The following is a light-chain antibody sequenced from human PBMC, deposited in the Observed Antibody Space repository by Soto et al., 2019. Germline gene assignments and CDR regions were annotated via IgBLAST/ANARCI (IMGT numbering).Light chain of an antibody. CDR3: QQCYSSTWT. CDR1: QTIFNF. Sequence: DIQMTQSPSSLSASVGDRITITCRASQTIFNFLNWYQQKPGKAPKLVICAASNLQSGVPSRFSGSGSGTDFTLTISSLQPEDFATYFCQQCYSSTWTFGQGTKLEI. J-gene: IGKJ1*01. CDR2: AAS. V-gene: IGKV1-39*01.